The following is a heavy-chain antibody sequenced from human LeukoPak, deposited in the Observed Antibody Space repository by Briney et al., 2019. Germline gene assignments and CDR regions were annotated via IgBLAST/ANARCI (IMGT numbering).Heavy chain of an antibody. J-gene: IGHJ4*02. CDR2: INRDGTQK. CDR3: ARSPGGWFFDF. D-gene: IGHD6-19*01. Sequence: GGSLRLSCAASGFTLSNFWMNWVRQAPGKGLEWVAIINRDGTQKYYVDSVKGRFTISRDNAKNSLYLQMNSLRAEDTALYYCARSPGGWFFDFWGQGTLVTVSS. V-gene: IGHV3-7*05. CDR1: GFTLSNFW.